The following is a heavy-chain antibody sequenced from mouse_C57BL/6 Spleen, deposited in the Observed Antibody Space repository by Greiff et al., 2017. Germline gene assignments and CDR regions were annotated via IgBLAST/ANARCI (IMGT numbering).Heavy chain of an antibody. CDR1: GFNFKDYY. J-gene: IGHJ2*01. CDR2: IDPENGDT. Sequence: VQLQQSGAELVRPGASVKLSCTASGFNFKDYYMHWVKQRPEQGLEWIGWIDPENGDTEYASKFQGKATITADTSSNTAYLQLSSLTSEDTAVYYCTTWGTTPQLGLDYWGQGTTLTVSS. D-gene: IGHD1-1*01. V-gene: IGHV14-4*01. CDR3: TTWGTTPQLGLDY.